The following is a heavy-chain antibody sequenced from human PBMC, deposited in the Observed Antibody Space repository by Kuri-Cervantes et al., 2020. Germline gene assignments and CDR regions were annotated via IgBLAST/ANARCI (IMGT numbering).Heavy chain of an antibody. CDR3: ARGGTYCGGDCYSEYFQH. CDR1: GGSISSSNW. D-gene: IGHD2-21*01. Sequence: GSLRLSCAVSGGSISSSNWWSWVRQPPGKGLEWIGEIYHSGSTNYNPSLKSRVTISVDKSKNQFSLKLSSVTAADTAVYYCARGGTYCGGDCYSEYFQHWGQGTLVTVSS. V-gene: IGHV4-4*02. CDR2: IYHSGST. J-gene: IGHJ1*01.